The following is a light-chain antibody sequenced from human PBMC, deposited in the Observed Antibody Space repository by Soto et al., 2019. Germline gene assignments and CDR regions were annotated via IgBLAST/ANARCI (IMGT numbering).Light chain of an antibody. Sequence: QSALTQPASVSGPPGQSITISCTGTSSDVGGGYNYVSWYQLHPGKAPKLMIYLVSNRPSGVSNRFSGSKSGNTASLTISGLQAEDETDYYCSSYRISNALVFGTGTKLTVL. J-gene: IGLJ1*01. V-gene: IGLV2-14*01. CDR1: SSDVGGGYNY. CDR2: LVS. CDR3: SSYRISNALV.